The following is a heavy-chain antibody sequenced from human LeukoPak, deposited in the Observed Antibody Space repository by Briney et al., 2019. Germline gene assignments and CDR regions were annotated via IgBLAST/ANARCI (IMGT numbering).Heavy chain of an antibody. J-gene: IGHJ4*02. CDR2: IYHSGST. Sequence: HPSETLSLTCAVSGGSISSSNWWSWVRQPPGKGLEWIGEIYHSGSTNYNPSLKSRVTISVDKSKNQFSLKLTSVTAADTAVYYCARKDYDSGYYDYWGQGTLVTVSS. D-gene: IGHD3-22*01. CDR3: ARKDYDSGYYDY. CDR1: GGSISSSNW. V-gene: IGHV4-4*02.